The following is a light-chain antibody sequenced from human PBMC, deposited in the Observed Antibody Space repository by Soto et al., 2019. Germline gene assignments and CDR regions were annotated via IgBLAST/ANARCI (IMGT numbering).Light chain of an antibody. CDR3: HQYLRSPIT. CDR2: WAT. Sequence: DIVMTQSQDSLAVSLGERSTINCKYSQSVFSNSKNINHLSWYQQKPGQPPKLLIYWATTRDSGVPDRFSGRGSGTDFTLTVSGLQAEDVAIYYCHQYLRSPITFGGGTKGEIK. CDR1: QSVFSNSKNINH. J-gene: IGKJ4*01. V-gene: IGKV4-1*01.